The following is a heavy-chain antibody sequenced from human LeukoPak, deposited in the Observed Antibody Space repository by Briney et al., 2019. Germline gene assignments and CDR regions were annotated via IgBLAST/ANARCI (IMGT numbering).Heavy chain of an antibody. Sequence: PGGSLRLSCAASGFTFSSYAMHWVRQAPGKGLEWVAVISYDGSNKYYADSVKGRFTISRDNSKNTLYLQMNSLRAEDTAVYYCATTNGIAAAGTPHWGQGTLVTVSS. CDR2: ISYDGSNK. D-gene: IGHD6-13*01. V-gene: IGHV3-30-3*01. CDR3: ATTNGIAAAGTPH. J-gene: IGHJ4*02. CDR1: GFTFSSYA.